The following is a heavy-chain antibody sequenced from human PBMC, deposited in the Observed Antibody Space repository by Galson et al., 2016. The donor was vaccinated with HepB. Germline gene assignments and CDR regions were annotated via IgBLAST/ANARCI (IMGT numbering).Heavy chain of an antibody. D-gene: IGHD3-22*01. CDR2: INPSSSSI. CDR1: GFTFTYYA. J-gene: IGHJ3*02. V-gene: IGHV3-48*04. Sequence: SLRLSCAASGFTFTYYALNWVRQAPGKGLEWVSYINPSSSSIYYADSVKGRFTISRDNAKNSLDLQMNSLRVEDTAVYYCARDHRQTYYFDRSGPNGAFDIWGQGTMVTVSS. CDR3: ARDHRQTYYFDRSGPNGAFDI.